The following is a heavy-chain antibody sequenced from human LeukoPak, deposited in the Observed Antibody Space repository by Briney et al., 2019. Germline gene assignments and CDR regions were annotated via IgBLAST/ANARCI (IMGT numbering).Heavy chain of an antibody. Sequence: SETLSLTCTISGDSMSGYSWSWLRQPAGKELEWIGRIYTSYFTEYNLSLDGRVTMSIDTPKNQFSLKLSSVTAADTAVYYCARSIGASGYSNPIGAFDIWGQGTMVTVSS. V-gene: IGHV4-4*07. CDR3: ARSIGASGYSNPIGAFDI. CDR1: GDSMSGYS. J-gene: IGHJ3*02. D-gene: IGHD3-3*01. CDR2: IYTSYFT.